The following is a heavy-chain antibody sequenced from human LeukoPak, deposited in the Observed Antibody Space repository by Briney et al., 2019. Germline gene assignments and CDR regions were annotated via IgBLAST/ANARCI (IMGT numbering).Heavy chain of an antibody. D-gene: IGHD3-10*01. CDR2: ISSSSSYI. J-gene: IGHJ4*02. CDR3: AKLYAFGSGSYSGY. CDR1: GFTFSSYS. Sequence: GGSLRLSCAASGFTFSSYSMNWVRQAPGKGLEWVSSISSSSSYIYYADSVKGRFTISRDNSKNTLYLQMNSLRVEDTAVYYCAKLYAFGSGSYSGYWGQGTLVTVSS. V-gene: IGHV3-21*04.